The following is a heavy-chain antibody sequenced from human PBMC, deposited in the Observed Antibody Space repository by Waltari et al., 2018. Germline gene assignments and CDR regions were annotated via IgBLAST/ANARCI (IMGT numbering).Heavy chain of an antibody. CDR2: IIPIFGTT. Sequence: QVQLVQSGAEVKKPGSSVKVSCKASGGTFSSSTINWVRQATGQGLEWMGGIIPIFGTTNYAQKFQGRVMITADKSTSSAYMDLSSLRSEDTAVYYCARSMSTKKPRIFDIWGQGTMVTVSS. J-gene: IGHJ3*02. CDR3: ARSMSTKKPRIFDI. V-gene: IGHV1-69*06. CDR1: GGTFSSST. D-gene: IGHD3-22*01.